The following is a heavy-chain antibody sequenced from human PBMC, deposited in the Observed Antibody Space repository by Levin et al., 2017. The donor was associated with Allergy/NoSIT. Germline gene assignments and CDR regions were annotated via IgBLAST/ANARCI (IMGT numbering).Heavy chain of an antibody. J-gene: IGHJ4*02. V-gene: IGHV3-48*03. CDR3: ARVSRGECDSTSCSNGFFFDY. CDR1: GFPLSSYE. Sequence: GGSLRLSCVIYGFPLSSYEMNWVRQAPGKGLEWLSYISHTGGSMYYSDSVKGRFTISRDNAKNSLYLQMNSLRAEDTAVYFCARVSRGECDSTSCSNGFFFDYWGQGNLVTVSS. CDR2: ISHTGGSM. D-gene: IGHD2-2*01.